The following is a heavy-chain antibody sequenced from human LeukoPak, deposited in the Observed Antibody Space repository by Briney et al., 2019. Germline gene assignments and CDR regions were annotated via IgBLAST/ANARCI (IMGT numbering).Heavy chain of an antibody. Sequence: ASVKVSCKASGYTFTSYGISWVRQAPGQGLEWMGWINAGNGNTKYSQKFQGRDTITRDTSASTAYMDLGSLRSEDTAVYYCATSSPTQSRAYVYWGQGTRVTVSS. D-gene: IGHD3-10*02. V-gene: IGHV1-3*01. CDR2: INAGNGNT. CDR1: GYTFTSYG. CDR3: ATSSPTQSRAYVY. J-gene: IGHJ4*02.